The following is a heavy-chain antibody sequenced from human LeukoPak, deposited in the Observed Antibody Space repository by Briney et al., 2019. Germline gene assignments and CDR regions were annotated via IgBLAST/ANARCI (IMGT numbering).Heavy chain of an antibody. CDR3: ARSIYASGTYYAFDF. J-gene: IGHJ3*01. V-gene: IGHV3-21*04. D-gene: IGHD3-10*01. CDR2: ISRSSSNI. Sequence: GGSLRLSCAASGFTFSSYSMNWVRQAPGRGLEWVSSISRSSSNIYYADSVKGRFTISRDNSKNTLYLQMNSLRAEDTAVYYCARSIYASGTYYAFDFWGQGTMVTVSS. CDR1: GFTFSSYS.